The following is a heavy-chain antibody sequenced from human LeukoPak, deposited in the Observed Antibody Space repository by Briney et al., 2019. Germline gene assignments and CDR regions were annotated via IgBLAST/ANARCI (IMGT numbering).Heavy chain of an antibody. V-gene: IGHV3-30*03. J-gene: IGHJ6*02. D-gene: IGHD1-26*01. CDR3: ARGSYYRDYYGMDV. CDR1: GFSFSSYG. CDR2: IGYDGSNK. Sequence: PGRSLRLSCAASGFSFSSYGIHWVRQAPGKGLEWVAVIGYDGSNKYYADSVKGRFTISRDNSKNTLYLQMNSLRAEDTAVYYCARGSYYRDYYGMDVWGQGTTVTVSS.